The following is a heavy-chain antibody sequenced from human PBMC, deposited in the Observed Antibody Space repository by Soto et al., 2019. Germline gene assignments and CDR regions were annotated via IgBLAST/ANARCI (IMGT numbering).Heavy chain of an antibody. CDR2: IYYSGRT. CDR1: GRSVNSRSYY. V-gene: IGHV4-39*01. CDR3: ARQRTSVVTQAYFDV. D-gene: IGHD2-21*02. Sequence: PSETLSLICAVHGRSVNSRSYYGGWIRQPPGKGLEWIGSIYYSGRTYNNPSLRSRVSMSIDTSKDQFSLKLKSVTAADTALYFCARQRTSVVTQAYFDVWGPGSLVTVSS. J-gene: IGHJ4*02.